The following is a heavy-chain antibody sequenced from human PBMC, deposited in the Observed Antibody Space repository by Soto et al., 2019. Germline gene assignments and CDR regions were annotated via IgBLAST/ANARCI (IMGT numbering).Heavy chain of an antibody. CDR3: ARAGRLDLFDY. V-gene: IGHV3-53*01. D-gene: IGHD1-1*01. Sequence: GGSLRLSCAASGFTVSSNYMSWVRQAPGKGLEWVSVIYSGSSTYYADSVKGRFTISRDNSKNTLYLQMNSLRAEDTAVYYCARAGRLDLFDYWGQGTLVTVSS. J-gene: IGHJ4*02. CDR2: IYSGSST. CDR1: GFTVSSNY.